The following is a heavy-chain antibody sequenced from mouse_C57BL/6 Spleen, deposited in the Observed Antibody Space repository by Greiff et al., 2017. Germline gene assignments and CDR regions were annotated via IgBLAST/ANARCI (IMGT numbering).Heavy chain of an antibody. Sequence: ESGPGLVKPSQSLTLSCSVTGYSITSGYYWYWIRQFPGNQLEWMGYISYDGSNNYNPSLKNRISITRDTSKNQFFLKLNSVTTEDTATYCCARGEDSRYVDVWGTGTTVTVSS. CDR3: ARGEDSRYVDV. CDR2: ISYDGSN. CDR1: GYSITSGYY. J-gene: IGHJ1*03. V-gene: IGHV3-6*01.